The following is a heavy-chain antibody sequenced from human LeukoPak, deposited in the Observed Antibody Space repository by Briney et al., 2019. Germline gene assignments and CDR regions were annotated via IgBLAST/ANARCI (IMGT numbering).Heavy chain of an antibody. CDR1: GGTFSSYA. D-gene: IGHD3-10*01. CDR3: ASPGSGSYYEGYFDY. Sequence: SVKVSCKASGGTFSSYAISWVRQAPGQGLEWMGGIIPIFGTANYAQKFQGRVTITADESTSTAYMELSSLRSEDTAVYYCASPGSGSYYEGYFDYWGQGTLVTVSS. CDR2: IIPIFGTA. V-gene: IGHV1-69*01. J-gene: IGHJ4*02.